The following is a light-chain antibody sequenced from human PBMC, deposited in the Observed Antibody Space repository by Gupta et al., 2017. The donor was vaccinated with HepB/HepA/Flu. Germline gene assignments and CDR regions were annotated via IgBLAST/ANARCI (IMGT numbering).Light chain of an antibody. Sequence: EILLTQSAATLSFCPGERATPSCRASQSVSSYLPWYQQKPGQGPRLLIYDASNTAIGIPARFSGSGCGTDFTLTISSLEPEDYAVYFCQQRRNWPPLYTFGQGTKLEIK. CDR2: DAS. V-gene: IGKV3-11*01. CDR1: QSVSSY. CDR3: QQRRNWPPLYT. J-gene: IGKJ2*01.